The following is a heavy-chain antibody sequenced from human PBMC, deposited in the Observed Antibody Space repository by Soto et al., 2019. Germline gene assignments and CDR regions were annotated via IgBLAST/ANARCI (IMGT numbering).Heavy chain of an antibody. V-gene: IGHV1-2*04. D-gene: IGHD3-3*01. Sequence: ASVKVSCKASGYTFTGYYMHWVRQAPGQGLEWMGWINPNSGGTNYAQKFQGWVTMTRDTSISTAYMELSRLRSDDTAVYYCARALVAYYDFWSGYSHSGYGMDVWGQGTTVTVSS. J-gene: IGHJ6*02. CDR1: GYTFTGYY. CDR2: INPNSGGT. CDR3: ARALVAYYDFWSGYSHSGYGMDV.